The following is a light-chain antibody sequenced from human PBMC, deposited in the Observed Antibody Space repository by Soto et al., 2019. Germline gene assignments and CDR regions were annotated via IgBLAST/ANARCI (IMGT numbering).Light chain of an antibody. V-gene: IGKV3-15*01. Sequence: EIEMTQSPGTLSLAPGEGVTLSCRASESVSTNLAWYQQKAGQAPGHLIYGASTRATGIPARFSGSGSGTEFTLTISSLQSEDFAVYYCQQYSIWRTFGQGTKVDIK. CDR3: QQYSIWRT. CDR2: GAS. J-gene: IGKJ1*01. CDR1: ESVSTN.